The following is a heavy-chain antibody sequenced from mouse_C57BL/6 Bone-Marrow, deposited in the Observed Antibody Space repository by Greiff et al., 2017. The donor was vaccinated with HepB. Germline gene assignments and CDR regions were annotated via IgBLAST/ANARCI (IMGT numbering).Heavy chain of an antibody. CDR3: ARHDYYGSRETPYYAMDY. CDR1: GFTFSDYG. Sequence: EVQRVESGGGLVQPGGSLKLSCAASGFTFSDYGMAWVRQAPRKGPEWVAFISNLAYSIYYADTVTGRFPISRENAKNTLYLEMSSLRSEDTAMYYCARHDYYGSRETPYYAMDYWGQGTSVTVSS. V-gene: IGHV5-15*01. D-gene: IGHD1-1*01. J-gene: IGHJ4*01. CDR2: ISNLAYSI.